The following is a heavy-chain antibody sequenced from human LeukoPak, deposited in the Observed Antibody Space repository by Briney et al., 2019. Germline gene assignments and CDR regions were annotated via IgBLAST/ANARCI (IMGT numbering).Heavy chain of an antibody. Sequence: GSLRLSCAASGFTFSDYYMTWIRQAPGKGLEWVSYISRSGTTIYYADSAKGRFTISRDNAQNSLYLQMSSLGAEDTAVYYYARVIITAAGTTQGDYWGQGNLVTVSS. V-gene: IGHV3-11*01. D-gene: IGHD6-13*01. CDR1: GFTFSDYY. CDR2: ISRSGTTI. J-gene: IGHJ4*02. CDR3: ARVIITAAGTTQGDY.